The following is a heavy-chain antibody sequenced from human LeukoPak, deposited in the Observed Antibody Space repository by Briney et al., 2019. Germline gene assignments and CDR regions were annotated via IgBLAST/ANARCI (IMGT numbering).Heavy chain of an antibody. D-gene: IGHD3-16*01. Sequence: SGTLSLTCAVSGGSISSSHWWSWLRQPPGKGLEWIWEIYQSGGTNYNPSLKSRVTISVDKSNNQFSLKLSSVTAADTAVYYCARILRGMVDYWGQGTLVTVSS. CDR2: IYQSGGT. CDR1: GGSISSSHW. J-gene: IGHJ4*02. V-gene: IGHV4-4*02. CDR3: ARILRGMVDY.